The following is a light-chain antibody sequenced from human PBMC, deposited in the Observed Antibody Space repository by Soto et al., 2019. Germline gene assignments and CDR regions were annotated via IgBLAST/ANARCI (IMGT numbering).Light chain of an antibody. V-gene: IGKV3-15*01. CDR1: QSVRRN. Sequence: EIVMTQSPATLSVSPGERATLSCGASQSVRRNLAWYQQKPGQAPRLLIYDTSTRATGIPDRFSGSGSGTEFTLTISSPQSEDFAVYYCQQYNDWPPLTFGPGTKVDIK. CDR3: QQYNDWPPLT. CDR2: DTS. J-gene: IGKJ3*01.